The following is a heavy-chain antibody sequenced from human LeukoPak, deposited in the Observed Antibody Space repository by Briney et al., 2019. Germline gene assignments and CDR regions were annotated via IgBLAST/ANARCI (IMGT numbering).Heavy chain of an antibody. CDR3: ARFGELFDY. Sequence: PSETLSLTCTVSGGSISSYYWSWIRQPPGKGLEWIGYIYYSGSTNYNPSLKSRVTISVDTSKNRFSLKLSSVTAADTAVYYCARFGELFDYWGQETLVTVSS. D-gene: IGHD3-10*01. V-gene: IGHV4-59*01. J-gene: IGHJ4*02. CDR1: GGSISSYY. CDR2: IYYSGST.